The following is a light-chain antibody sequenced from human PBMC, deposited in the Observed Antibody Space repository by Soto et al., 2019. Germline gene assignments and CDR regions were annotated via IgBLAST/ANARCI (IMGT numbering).Light chain of an antibody. CDR1: QDISSY. J-gene: IGKJ4*01. Sequence: IQLTQSPSSLSASVGDRVTVTCRASQDISSYLAWYQQKPGKAPKLLIYATSTLQSGVPSRFSGSGSGTDFALTISSLPPEDFATYYCQQLSSSPLTFGGGTKVEIK. CDR3: QQLSSSPLT. V-gene: IGKV1-9*01. CDR2: ATS.